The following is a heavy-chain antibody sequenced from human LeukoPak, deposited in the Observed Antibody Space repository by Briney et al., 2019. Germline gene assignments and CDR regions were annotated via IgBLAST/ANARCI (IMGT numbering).Heavy chain of an antibody. D-gene: IGHD6-13*01. CDR1: GFTFSSYW. CDR3: ARKAAGLTFDY. J-gene: IGHJ4*02. V-gene: IGHV3-74*01. Sequence: GGSLRLSCAASGFTFSSYWMHWVRQAPGKGLVWVSRINSDGSSTNYADSVKGRFTISRGDAENTLYLQMNSLRAEDTAVYYCARKAAGLTFDYWGQGTLVTVSS. CDR2: INSDGSST.